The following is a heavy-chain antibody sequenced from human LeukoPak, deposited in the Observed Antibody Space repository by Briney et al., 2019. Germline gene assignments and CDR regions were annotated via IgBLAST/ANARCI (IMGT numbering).Heavy chain of an antibody. CDR3: AKRRYDSSGYSDY. D-gene: IGHD3-22*01. J-gene: IGHJ4*02. CDR2: ISGGGGST. Sequence: GGSLRLSCAASGFTFSSYWMHWVRQAPGKGLEWVSAISGGGGSTYYADSVKGRFTISRDNSKNTLYLQMNSLRAEDTAVYYCAKRRYDSSGYSDYWGQGTLVTVSS. CDR1: GFTFSSYW. V-gene: IGHV3-23*01.